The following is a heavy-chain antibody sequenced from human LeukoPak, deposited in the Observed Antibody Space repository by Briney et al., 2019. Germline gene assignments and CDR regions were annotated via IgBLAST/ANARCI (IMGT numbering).Heavy chain of an antibody. D-gene: IGHD2-15*01. Sequence: KPSETLSLTCAVYGGSFSGYYWSWIRQPPGKGLEWIGEINHSGSTNYNPSLESRVTISVDTSKNQFSLKPSSVTAADTAVYYCARSIDYYMDVWGKGTTVTVSS. CDR3: ARSIDYYMDV. CDR2: INHSGST. V-gene: IGHV4-34*01. J-gene: IGHJ6*03. CDR1: GGSFSGYY.